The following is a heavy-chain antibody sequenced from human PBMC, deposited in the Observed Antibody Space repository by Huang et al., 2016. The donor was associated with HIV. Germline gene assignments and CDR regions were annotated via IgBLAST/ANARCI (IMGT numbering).Heavy chain of an antibody. Sequence: QVHLVQSRGELKKPGASVRVSCMTSGYTFNNYGIGWVRQAPGQGLEWMGGISADSGNPNYAQKFQGRLTLTTDTSTRTVYMDLRSLRSDDTAVYYCATDTRAYYYGSGTNGMDVWGQGTTVIVSS. V-gene: IGHV1-18*04. D-gene: IGHD3-10*01. J-gene: IGHJ6*02. CDR2: ISADSGNP. CDR3: ATDTRAYYYGSGTNGMDV. CDR1: GYTFNNYG.